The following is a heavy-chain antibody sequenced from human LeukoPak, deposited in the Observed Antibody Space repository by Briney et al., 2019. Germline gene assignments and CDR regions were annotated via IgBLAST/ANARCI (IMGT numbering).Heavy chain of an antibody. CDR1: GGSISRYY. D-gene: IGHD4-17*01. CDR3: ARGDPQTTVPEGMDV. J-gene: IGHJ6*02. CDR2: VYRSGTT. Sequence: PSETLSLTCTVSGGSISRYYWNWIRQSPGKGLEWIGYVYRSGTTNYNPSLKSRLTTSVDTSKNQFSLKLSSVTAADTAVYYCARGDPQTTVPEGMDVWGQGTTVTVSS. V-gene: IGHV4-59*01.